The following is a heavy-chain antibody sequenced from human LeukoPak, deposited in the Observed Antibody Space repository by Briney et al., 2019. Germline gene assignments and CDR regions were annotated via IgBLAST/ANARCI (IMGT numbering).Heavy chain of an antibody. CDR3: ASGIVEAGYFSGPVEY. D-gene: IGHD3-9*01. J-gene: IGHJ4*02. V-gene: IGHV3-53*01. Sequence: GGSLRLSCAASGFSFSTYSMNWVRQAPGKGLEWVSIIYSDGRSFFADSVKGRFTISRDTSKNTLYLQMNSLRAEDTAVYYCASGIVEAGYFSGPVEYWGQGILVTVSS. CDR2: IYSDGRS. CDR1: GFSFSTYS.